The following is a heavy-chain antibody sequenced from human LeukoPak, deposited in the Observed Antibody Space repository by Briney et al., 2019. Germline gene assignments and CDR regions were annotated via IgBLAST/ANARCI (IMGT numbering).Heavy chain of an antibody. V-gene: IGHV1-69*04. Sequence: SVKVSCKASGGTFSSYAISWVRQAPGQGLEWMGRIIPILGIANYAQKFQGRDTITADKSTSTAYMELSSLRSEDTAVYYCARMGGSSWYSFAFDIWGQGTMVTVSS. CDR3: ARMGGSSWYSFAFDI. CDR1: GGTFSSYA. J-gene: IGHJ3*02. D-gene: IGHD6-13*01. CDR2: IIPILGIA.